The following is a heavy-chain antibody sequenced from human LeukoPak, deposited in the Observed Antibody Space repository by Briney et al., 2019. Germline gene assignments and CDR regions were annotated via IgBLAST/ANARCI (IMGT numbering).Heavy chain of an antibody. J-gene: IGHJ5*02. CDR3: ARSSAAAGNWFDP. V-gene: IGHV1-69*13. CDR2: IIPILGTA. D-gene: IGHD6-13*01. CDR1: GGTFSSYA. Sequence: GASVKVSCKASGGTFSSYAISWVRQAPGQGLEWMGGIIPILGTANYAQKFQGRVTITADESTSTAYMELSSLRSEDTAVYYCARSSAAAGNWFDPWGQGTLVTVSS.